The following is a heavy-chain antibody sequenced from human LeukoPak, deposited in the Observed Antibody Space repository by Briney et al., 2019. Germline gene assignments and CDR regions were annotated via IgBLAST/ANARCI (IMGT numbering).Heavy chain of an antibody. CDR3: ARGRSDYYLDS. J-gene: IGHJ4*02. V-gene: IGHV1-2*02. CDR1: GYTFTDYY. Sequence: ASVKVSCKASGYTFTDYYMLWVRQAPGQGLEWMGWIYPNSGGTNYAQNFQGRVTMTRDTSISTAYMGLSRLRSDDTAVYFCARGRSDYYLDSWGQGTLVTVSS. D-gene: IGHD3-10*01. CDR2: IYPNSGGT.